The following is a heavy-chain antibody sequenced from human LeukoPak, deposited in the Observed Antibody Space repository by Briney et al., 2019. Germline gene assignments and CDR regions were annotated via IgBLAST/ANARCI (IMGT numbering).Heavy chain of an antibody. CDR3: AGLIAATASNWFDP. Sequence: SETLSLTCTVSGGTISRYYWSWIRQPPGKGLEWIGYIYYSGSTNYNPSLKSRVTISVDTSKNQFSLKLSSVTAADTAVYYCAGLIAATASNWFDPWGQGTLATVSS. V-gene: IGHV4-59*12. J-gene: IGHJ5*02. CDR1: GGTISRYY. D-gene: IGHD2-15*01. CDR2: IYYSGST.